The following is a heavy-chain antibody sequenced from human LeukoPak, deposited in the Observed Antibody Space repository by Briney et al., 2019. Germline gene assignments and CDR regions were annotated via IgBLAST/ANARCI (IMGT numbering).Heavy chain of an antibody. V-gene: IGHV4-4*07. Sequence: SETLSLTCTVSGGSINSYYWSWIRQPAGKGLEWIGRIQTSGITNYNPSLKSRVTMSVDMSKNQFSLKLSSVTAADTAVYYCARDTYYYDSSGSTTIDYWGQGTLVTVSS. CDR1: GGSINSYY. CDR2: IQTSGIT. J-gene: IGHJ4*02. D-gene: IGHD3-22*01. CDR3: ARDTYYYDSSGSTTIDY.